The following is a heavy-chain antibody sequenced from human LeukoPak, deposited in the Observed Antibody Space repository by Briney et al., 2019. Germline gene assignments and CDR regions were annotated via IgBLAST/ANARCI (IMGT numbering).Heavy chain of an antibody. J-gene: IGHJ6*03. CDR2: ISYDGSNE. CDR1: GFTFSSYV. V-gene: IGHV3-30*04. D-gene: IGHD1-14*01. CDR3: ARETFETDYYYYYMDV. Sequence: GGSLRLSCAASGFTFSSYVMHWVRQAPGKGLEWVAIISYDGSNEYYADSVKGRFTISRDNSKNTLYLQMNSLRAADTAVYYCARETFETDYYYYYMDVWGQGTLVTVSS.